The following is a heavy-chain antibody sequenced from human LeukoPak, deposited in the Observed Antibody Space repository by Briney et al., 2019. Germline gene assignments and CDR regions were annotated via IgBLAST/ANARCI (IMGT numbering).Heavy chain of an antibody. V-gene: IGHV5-51*01. CDR3: ARAIHSYSGSPDVFDI. Sequence: RGESLKIPWKGSGYSFTSYWIGWVRQLPGKGLEWMGIFYPGDSDTRYSPPFHGQVTIPADKSISTAYLQWSSLKATPTAMHYCARAIHSYSGSPDVFDIGRRGTRDSVS. J-gene: IGHJ3*02. CDR2: FYPGDSDT. CDR1: GYSFTSYW. D-gene: IGHD1-26*01.